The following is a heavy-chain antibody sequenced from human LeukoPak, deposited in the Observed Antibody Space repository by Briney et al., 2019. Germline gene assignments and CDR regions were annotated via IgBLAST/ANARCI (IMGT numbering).Heavy chain of an antibody. V-gene: IGHV1-69*13. D-gene: IGHD3-10*01. CDR3: ARDSYDRGSGSQTDLYYDYMDV. J-gene: IGHJ6*03. Sequence: SVKVSCKASGGTFSSYAISWVRQAPGQGLEWMGGIIPIFGTANYAQKFRGRVTITADESTSTAYMELSSLRSEDTAVYYCARDSYDRGSGSQTDLYYDYMDVWGKGTTVTVSS. CDR2: IIPIFGTA. CDR1: GGTFSSYA.